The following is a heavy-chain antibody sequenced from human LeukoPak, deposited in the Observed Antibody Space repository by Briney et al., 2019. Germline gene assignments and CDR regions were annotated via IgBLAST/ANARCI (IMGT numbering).Heavy chain of an antibody. Sequence: ASVKVSCKASGYTFTGYYMHWVRQAPGQGLEWMGWINPNSGGTNYAQKFQGRVTMTRDTSTSTVYMELSSLRSEDTAVYYCARSNGYASSYYYYGMDVWGQGTTVTVSS. J-gene: IGHJ6*02. V-gene: IGHV1-2*02. CDR2: INPNSGGT. CDR1: GYTFTGYY. D-gene: IGHD5-12*01. CDR3: ARSNGYASSYYYYGMDV.